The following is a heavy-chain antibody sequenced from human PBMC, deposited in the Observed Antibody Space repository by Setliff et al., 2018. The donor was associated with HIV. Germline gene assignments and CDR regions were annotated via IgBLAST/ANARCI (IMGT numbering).Heavy chain of an antibody. CDR2: IIPLLGTP. D-gene: IGHD6-19*01. J-gene: IGHJ3*01. CDR3: ARARSGIAVAAPDAFDV. V-gene: IGHV1-69*13. Sequence: ASVKVAGEASGGSFRNYAINWVRQAPGQGLEWMGGIIPLLGTPNYAHKFQGRVTITSDQSSSTVYMELSSLRSEDSAVFYCARARSGIAVAAPDAFDVWGKGTMVTVSS. CDR1: GGSFRNYA.